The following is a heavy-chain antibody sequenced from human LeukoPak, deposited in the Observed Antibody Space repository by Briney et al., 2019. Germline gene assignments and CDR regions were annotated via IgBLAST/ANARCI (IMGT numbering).Heavy chain of an antibody. CDR3: ARVTPGGVGSFDY. D-gene: IGHD3-10*01. Sequence: EGSLRLSCAASGFTFSRYWMSWVRQAPGKGLEWVADINQAGSEKFYVDSVKGRFTISRDNAKISLYLQMNSPRAEDTAVYYCARVTPGGVGSFDYWGQGTLVTVSS. CDR1: GFTFSRYW. V-gene: IGHV3-7*01. CDR2: INQAGSEK. J-gene: IGHJ4*02.